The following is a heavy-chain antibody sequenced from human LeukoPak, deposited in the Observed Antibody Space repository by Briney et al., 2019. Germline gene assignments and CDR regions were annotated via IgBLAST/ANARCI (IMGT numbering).Heavy chain of an antibody. Sequence: GGSLRLSCAASGFTFNTYWMHWVRQAPGKGLVWVSHTNPDGSQTNYADSVTGRFTISRDNAKNTLYLQMNSLRAEDTAVYYCARDPVRRDSYWGQGTLVTVSS. J-gene: IGHJ4*02. D-gene: IGHD3-10*01. V-gene: IGHV3-74*01. CDR1: GFTFNTYW. CDR3: ARDPVRRDSY. CDR2: TNPDGSQT.